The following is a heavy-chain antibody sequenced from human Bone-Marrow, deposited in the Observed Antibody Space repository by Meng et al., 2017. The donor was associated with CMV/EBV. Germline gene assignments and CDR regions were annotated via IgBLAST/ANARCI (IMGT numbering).Heavy chain of an antibody. CDR1: GFTFSSYA. V-gene: IGHV3-23*01. CDR3: AKRPGSGYYSKYYFDY. J-gene: IGHJ4*02. CDR2: ISTVGDTT. Sequence: GESLKISCAASGFTFSSYAMSWVRQAPGKGLEWVSSISTVGDTTYYADSVKGRFTVSRDNSKNTLYLQLNSLRAEDTAVYYCAKRPGSGYYSKYYFDYWGQGALVTVSS. D-gene: IGHD3-3*01.